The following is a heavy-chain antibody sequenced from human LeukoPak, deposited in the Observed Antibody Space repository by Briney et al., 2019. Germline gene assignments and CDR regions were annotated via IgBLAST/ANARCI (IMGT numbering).Heavy chain of an antibody. V-gene: IGHV4-59*01. D-gene: IGHD3-22*01. CDR3: ARDARDSSGYPWAAFDY. CDR2: IYYSGST. CDR1: GGSISSYY. Sequence: SETLSLTCTVSGGSISSYYWSWIRQPPGKGLEWIGYIYYSGSTNYNPSLKSRVTISVDTSKNQFSLKLSSVAAADTAVYYCARDARDSSGYPWAAFDYWGQGTLVTVSS. J-gene: IGHJ4*02.